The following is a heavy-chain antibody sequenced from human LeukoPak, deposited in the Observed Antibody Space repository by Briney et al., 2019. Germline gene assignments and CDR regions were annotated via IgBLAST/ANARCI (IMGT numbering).Heavy chain of an antibody. J-gene: IGHJ6*02. D-gene: IGHD6-19*01. Sequence: SQTLSLTCAISGDSVSSNSAAWNWIRQSPSRGLEWLGRTYYRSKWSNNYAVSVKSRITINPDTSKNRFSLQLNSVTPEDTAVYYCARAPIGVAVAAQRDYYYYYGMDVWGQGTTVTVSS. CDR1: GDSVSSNSAA. CDR3: ARAPIGVAVAAQRDYYYYYGMDV. V-gene: IGHV6-1*01. CDR2: TYYRSKWSN.